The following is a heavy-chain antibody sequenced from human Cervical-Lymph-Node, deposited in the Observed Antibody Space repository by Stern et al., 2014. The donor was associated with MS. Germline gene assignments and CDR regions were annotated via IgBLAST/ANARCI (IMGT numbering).Heavy chain of an antibody. D-gene: IGHD2/OR15-2a*01. Sequence: QVQLQESGPGLVKPSGTLSLPCAVSGDSLTSNNWRSLVRPSPGKGLEWIGEIYHPGSANYSPYLQSRVARSADKSKNQFTLRLDSVTAADTALYYCARQHCTTINCENYYFDYWGQGSLVTVSS. CDR1: GDSLTSNNW. CDR2: IYHPGSA. CDR3: ARQHCTTINCENYYFDY. V-gene: IGHV4-4*02. J-gene: IGHJ4*02.